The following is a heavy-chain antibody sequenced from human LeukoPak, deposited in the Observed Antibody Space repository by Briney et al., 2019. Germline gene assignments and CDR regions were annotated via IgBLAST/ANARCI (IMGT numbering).Heavy chain of an antibody. CDR1: GDSVSSNTAS. V-gene: IGHV6-1*01. J-gene: IGHJ4*02. CDR2: TYYRSEWYY. CDR3: ARDFDY. Sequence: SQTLSLTCAISGDSVSSNTASWYWIRRSPSRGLEWLGRTYYRSEWYYDYAVSVKSRITINPDTSRNQFSLQLNSVIPEDTAVYYCARDFDYWGQGTLVTVSS.